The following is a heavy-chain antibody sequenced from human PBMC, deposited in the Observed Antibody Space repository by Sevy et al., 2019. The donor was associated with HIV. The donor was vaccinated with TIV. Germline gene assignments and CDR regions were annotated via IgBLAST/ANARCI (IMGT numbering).Heavy chain of an antibody. D-gene: IGHD5-18*01. CDR2: SIPIFGTA. CDR1: GGTFSSYA. Sequence: ASVKVSCKASGGTFSSYAISWVRQAPGQGLEWMGRSIPIFGTANYAQMFQGRVTITADESTSTAYMELSSLRSEDTAVYYCARHGYSYGQPFDYWGQRTLVTVSS. V-gene: IGHV1-69*13. CDR3: ARHGYSYGQPFDY. J-gene: IGHJ4*02.